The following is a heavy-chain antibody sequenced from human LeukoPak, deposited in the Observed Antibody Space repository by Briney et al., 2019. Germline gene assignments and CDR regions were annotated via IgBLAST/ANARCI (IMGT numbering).Heavy chain of an antibody. CDR2: IYHSGST. CDR3: ATYFFYFDF. CDR1: GGSLSSGGYS. J-gene: IGHJ4*02. D-gene: IGHD2/OR15-2a*01. V-gene: IGHV4-30-2*01. Sequence: PSETLSLTCAVSGGSLSSGGYSWSWIRQPPGKGLEWIGYIYHSGSTYYNPSLKTRITISVGKSKNQFSLRLTSVTAADTAVYFCATYFFYFDFWGQGSLVTVSS.